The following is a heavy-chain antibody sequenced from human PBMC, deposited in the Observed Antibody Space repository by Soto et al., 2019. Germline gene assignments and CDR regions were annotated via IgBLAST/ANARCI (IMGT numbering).Heavy chain of an antibody. CDR3: ARDHRLNDAFDI. J-gene: IGHJ3*02. Sequence: QMQLVESGGGVVQPGRSLRLSCAASGFTFSSFGIHWVRQAPDKGLEWVAVIWYDGSKKYYADSVKGRFTISRDNSKNTLYLQMNSLRAEDTAVYYCARDHRLNDAFDIWGQGTMVTVSS. CDR2: IWYDGSKK. V-gene: IGHV3-33*01. CDR1: GFTFSSFG.